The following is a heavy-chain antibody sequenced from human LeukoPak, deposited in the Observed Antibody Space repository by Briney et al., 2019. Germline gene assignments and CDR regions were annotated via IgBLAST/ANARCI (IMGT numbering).Heavy chain of an antibody. CDR3: ANSRRSGYWYFDL. CDR1: GFTFSSYG. Sequence: GGTLRLSCAASGFTFSSYGMSWVRQAPGKGLEWVSSISGSVGTIYYADSVKGRFTISRDNSKNTLNLQMNSLRAEDTAVYYCANSRRSGYWYFDLWGRGTLVTVSS. CDR2: ISGSVGTI. J-gene: IGHJ2*01. V-gene: IGHV3-23*01. D-gene: IGHD3-22*01.